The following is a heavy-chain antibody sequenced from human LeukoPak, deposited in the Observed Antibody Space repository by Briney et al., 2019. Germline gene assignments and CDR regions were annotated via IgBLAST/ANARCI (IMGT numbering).Heavy chain of an antibody. CDR3: ARGGYYYDSSGYYCPLDY. V-gene: IGHV3-33*01. J-gene: IGHJ4*02. CDR1: GFTFSSYG. CDR2: IWYDGSNK. Sequence: GGSLRLSCAASGFTFSSYGMHWVRQAPGKGLEWVAVIWYDGSNKYYADSVKGRFTISRDNSKNTLYLQMNSLRAEDTAVYYCARGGYYYDSSGYYCPLDYWGQGTLVTVSS. D-gene: IGHD3-22*01.